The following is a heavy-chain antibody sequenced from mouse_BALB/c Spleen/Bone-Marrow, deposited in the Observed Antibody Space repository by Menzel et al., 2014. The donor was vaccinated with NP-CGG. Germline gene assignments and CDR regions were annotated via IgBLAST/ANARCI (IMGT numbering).Heavy chain of an antibody. CDR3: ARVFSGTIACDP. J-gene: IGHJ1*01. CDR1: GIDVGSYA. V-gene: IGHV5-6-5*01. Sequence: EESGGRLVTPGESLTLTCTISGIDVGSYAMGWVRQAPGKGLEWIGVIWSGGSTDYASWAKGRFTISKTSTTVDLEMPSPTTEDTATYFCARVFSGTIACDPWGPGTLVTVSS. D-gene: IGHD1-1*02. CDR2: IWSGGST.